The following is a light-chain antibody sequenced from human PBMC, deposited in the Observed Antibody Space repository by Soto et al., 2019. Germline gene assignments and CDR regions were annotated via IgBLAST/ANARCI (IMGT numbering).Light chain of an antibody. CDR1: QSVSNK. Sequence: EIVMTQFPATLSVSPGERATLSCRASQSVSNKLAWYQQKRGQAPRLLIYGASTRATGIPARFSGSGSGTEFTLTVSSLQSEDFAVYYCQQYYQWRSFGLGTNVQIK. J-gene: IGKJ1*01. CDR2: GAS. CDR3: QQYYQWRS. V-gene: IGKV3D-15*01.